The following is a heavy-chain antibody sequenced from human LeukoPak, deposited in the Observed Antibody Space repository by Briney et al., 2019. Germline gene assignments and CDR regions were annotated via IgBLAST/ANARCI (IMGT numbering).Heavy chain of an antibody. D-gene: IGHD4-17*01. J-gene: IGHJ6*01. CDR3: ARMGKDDYGDYRDYYYYYGMDV. Sequence: AVKVSCKDSGYTFTSYDFYWVRQASGQGLEWMGWMHPKRGNWGYAQKFQGRDTMTRNTSISTAYMELSSLRSEDTAVYYCARMGKDDYGDYRDYYYYYGMDVWGQGPRVSVSS. CDR1: GYTFTSYD. CDR2: MHPKRGNW. V-gene: IGHV1-8*01.